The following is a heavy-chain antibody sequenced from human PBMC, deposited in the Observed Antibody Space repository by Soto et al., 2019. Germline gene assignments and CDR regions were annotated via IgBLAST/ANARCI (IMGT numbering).Heavy chain of an antibody. J-gene: IGHJ6*02. CDR1: GFTFSSYG. CDR3: ATPHLLGIAVAGIRSGTYGMDV. D-gene: IGHD6-19*01. V-gene: IGHV3-33*01. CDR2: IWYDGSNK. Sequence: GGSLRLSCAASGFTFSSYGMHWVRQAPGKGLEWVAVIWYDGSNKYYADSVKGRFTISRDNSKNTLYLQMNSLRAEDTAVYYCATPHLLGIAVAGIRSGTYGMDVWGQGTTVTVSS.